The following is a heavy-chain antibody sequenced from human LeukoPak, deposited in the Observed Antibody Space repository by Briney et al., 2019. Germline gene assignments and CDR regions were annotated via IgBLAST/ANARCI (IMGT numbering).Heavy chain of an antibody. J-gene: IGHJ4*02. Sequence: GGSLRLSCAAYGFTFISYSMNWVRQAPGKGLEWVSSISSSSSYIYYADSVKGRFTISRDNAKNSLYLQMNSLRAEDTAVYYCVKGETRTSVTGFHSWGQGTLVTVSS. CDR1: GFTFISYS. D-gene: IGHD1-1*01. CDR3: VKGETRTSVTGFHS. CDR2: ISSSSSYI. V-gene: IGHV3-21*01.